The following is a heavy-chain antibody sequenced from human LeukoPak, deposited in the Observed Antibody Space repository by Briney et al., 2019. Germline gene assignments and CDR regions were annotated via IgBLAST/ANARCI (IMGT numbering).Heavy chain of an antibody. CDR2: ISDSGGST. V-gene: IGHV3-23*01. CDR1: GFTFSSYA. Sequence: PGGSLRLSCAASGFTFSSYAMSWVRQAPGKGLEWVSAISDSGGSTYYADSVKGRFTISRDNSKNTLYLQMNSLRAEDTAVYYCAKDLFMITFGGVIDPVDAFDIWGQGTMVTVSS. CDR3: AKDLFMITFGGVIDPVDAFDI. D-gene: IGHD3-16*02. J-gene: IGHJ3*02.